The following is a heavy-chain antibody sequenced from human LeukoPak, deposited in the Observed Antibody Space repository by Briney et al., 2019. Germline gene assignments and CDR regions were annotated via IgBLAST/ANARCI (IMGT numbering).Heavy chain of an antibody. CDR3: AKVVGATRDYFDY. CDR1: GFTFSSYA. D-gene: IGHD1-26*01. V-gene: IGHV3-23*01. Sequence: PGGSLRLSCAASGFTFSSYAMSWVRQAPGKGLEWVSAISGSGGSTYYTDSVKGRFTISRDNSKNTLYLQMNSLRAEDTAVYYCAKVVGATRDYFDYWGQGTLVTVSS. J-gene: IGHJ4*02. CDR2: ISGSGGST.